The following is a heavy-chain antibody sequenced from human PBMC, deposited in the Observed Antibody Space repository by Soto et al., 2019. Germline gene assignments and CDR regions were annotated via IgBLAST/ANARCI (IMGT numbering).Heavy chain of an antibody. J-gene: IGHJ4*02. Sequence: QVQLVQSGAEVKKPGASVKVSCKASGYTFTVYYMHWARQDPGQGLEWMGWINPNSGGTNYAQKFQGWVTMTRDTSISTAYMELSRLRSDDTAVYYCARDARGDEAPMDYWGQGTLVTVSS. D-gene: IGHD3-10*01. CDR3: ARDARGDEAPMDY. CDR1: GYTFTVYY. V-gene: IGHV1-2*04. CDR2: INPNSGGT.